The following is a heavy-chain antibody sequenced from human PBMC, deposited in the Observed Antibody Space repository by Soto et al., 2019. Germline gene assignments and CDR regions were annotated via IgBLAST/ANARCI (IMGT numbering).Heavy chain of an antibody. V-gene: IGHV3-11*01. CDR1: GFTFSDFY. D-gene: IGHD3-10*01. CDR2: ISSSGSTI. J-gene: IGHJ5*02. CDR3: ARDHYINTGRGSFDP. Sequence: QVQLVESGGGLVKPGGSLRLSCAGSGFTFSDFYMSWIRQAPGKGLEWLSYISSSGSTIYYADSVKGRFTISRDNAKNSLYLQMNSLRAEDTAVYDCARDHYINTGRGSFDPWGQGTLVTVSS.